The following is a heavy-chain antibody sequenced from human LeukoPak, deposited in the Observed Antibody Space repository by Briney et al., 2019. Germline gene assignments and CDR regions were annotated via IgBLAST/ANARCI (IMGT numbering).Heavy chain of an antibody. CDR2: INTNNGYT. J-gene: IGHJ3*02. D-gene: IGHD2-2*01. CDR1: GYIFNTYG. V-gene: IGHV1-18*01. Sequence: VASVKVSCKASGYIFNTYGLSWVRQAPGQGLEWMGWINTNNGYTDYAQKLQGRVTMTTDTSTSTAYMELSSLRSEDTAVYYCAREARYCSSTSCYLLGAFDIWGQGTMVTVSS. CDR3: AREARYCSSTSCYLLGAFDI.